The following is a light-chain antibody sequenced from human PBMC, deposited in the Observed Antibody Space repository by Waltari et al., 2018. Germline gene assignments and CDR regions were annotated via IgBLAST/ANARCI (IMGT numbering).Light chain of an antibody. Sequence: DIQMTQSPSSLSACVGDRVTINCRESQDTSNSLAWYQQTPGKVPNILISAASTLQSGVPSRFSVSGSGTDCTLTIGSLQPEDVATYYCQKYNSVPYSFGYGTSLDIK. J-gene: IGKJ2*01. CDR1: QDTSNS. V-gene: IGKV1-27*01. CDR2: AAS. CDR3: QKYNSVPYS.